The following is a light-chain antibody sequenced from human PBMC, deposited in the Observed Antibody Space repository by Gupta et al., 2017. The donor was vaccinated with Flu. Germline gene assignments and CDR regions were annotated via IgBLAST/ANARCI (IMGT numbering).Light chain of an antibody. Sequence: TARITCEGNHIVMKSVHWFQQRPFQAPVLVVSAASGRPSGIPARFSGSHTGNTATLTISRVEAGDEADYYCQVWDSSSNHVVFGGGTKLTVL. CDR3: QVWDSSSNHVV. CDR2: AAS. CDR1: HIVMKS. V-gene: IGLV3-21*02. J-gene: IGLJ2*01.